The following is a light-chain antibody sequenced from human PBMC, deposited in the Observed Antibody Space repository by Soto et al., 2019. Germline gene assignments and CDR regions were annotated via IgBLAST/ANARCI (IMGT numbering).Light chain of an antibody. V-gene: IGKV1-27*01. J-gene: IGKJ1*01. Sequence: DIQMTQSPSSLSASVGDRVTITCRASQGINNYLAWYQQKPGKVPKLLLYATFTLQSGVPSRFSGSGSGTDFPLTIGSLQPEDVATYCCQKYSSAPCTFGQGTKVEIK. CDR1: QGINNY. CDR3: QKYSSAPCT. CDR2: ATF.